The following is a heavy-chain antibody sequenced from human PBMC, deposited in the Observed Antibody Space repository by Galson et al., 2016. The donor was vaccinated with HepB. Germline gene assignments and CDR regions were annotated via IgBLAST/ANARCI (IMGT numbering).Heavy chain of an antibody. CDR1: GGSISSYY. Sequence: ETLSLTCTVSGGSISSYYWGWIRQPAGKGLEWIGSIYYSGSTYYNPSLKSRVTISLDKSKNQFSLYLYSVTAADTAVYYCARQTGGYDILGSAYYYGVDVWGEGTTVTVSA. CDR2: IYYSGST. J-gene: IGHJ6*04. CDR3: ARQTGGYDILGSAYYYGVDV. D-gene: IGHD5-12*01. V-gene: IGHV4-39*01.